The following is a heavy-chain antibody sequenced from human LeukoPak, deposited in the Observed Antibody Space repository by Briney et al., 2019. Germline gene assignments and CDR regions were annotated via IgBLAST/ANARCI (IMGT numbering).Heavy chain of an antibody. D-gene: IGHD3-9*01. J-gene: IGHJ4*02. CDR1: GYSFTSYW. CDR2: IYPGDSDT. V-gene: IGHV5-51*01. Sequence: GESLKISCKGSGYSFTSYWIGWVRQMPGKGLEWMGSIYPGDSDTRYSPSFQGQVTISADKSISTAYLQWSSLKASDTAMYYCAREVAHYDILTGFDYWGQGTLVTVSS. CDR3: AREVAHYDILTGFDY.